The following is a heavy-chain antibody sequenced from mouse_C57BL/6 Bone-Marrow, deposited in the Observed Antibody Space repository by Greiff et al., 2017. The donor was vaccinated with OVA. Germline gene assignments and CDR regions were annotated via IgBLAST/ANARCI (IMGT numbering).Heavy chain of an antibody. CDR3: ARSRGQGYFDV. J-gene: IGHJ1*03. V-gene: IGHV1-63*01. D-gene: IGHD3-3*01. CDR1: GYTFTNYW. CDR2: IYPGGGYT. Sequence: VMLVESGAELVRPGTSVKMSCKASGYTFTNYWIGWAKQRPGHGLEWIGDIYPGGGYTNYNEKFKGKATLTADKSSSTAYMQFSSLTSEDSAIYYCARSRGQGYFDVWGKGTTVTVSS.